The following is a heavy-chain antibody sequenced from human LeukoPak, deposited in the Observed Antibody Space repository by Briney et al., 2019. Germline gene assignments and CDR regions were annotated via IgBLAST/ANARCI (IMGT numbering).Heavy chain of an antibody. CDR3: ARRYCSGGSCHGDY. Sequence: GGSLRLSCAASGFTFSSYSMNWVRQAPGKGLEWVSYISSSSSTIYYADSVKGRFTISRDNAKNSLYLQMNSLRAEDTAVYYCARRYCSGGSCHGDYWGQGTLVTVSS. J-gene: IGHJ4*02. V-gene: IGHV3-48*01. CDR1: GFTFSSYS. D-gene: IGHD2-15*01. CDR2: ISSSSSTI.